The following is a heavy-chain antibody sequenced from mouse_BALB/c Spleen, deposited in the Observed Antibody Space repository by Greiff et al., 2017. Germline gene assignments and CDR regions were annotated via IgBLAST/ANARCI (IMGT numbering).Heavy chain of an antibody. CDR2: ISYSGST. J-gene: IGHJ3*01. CDR3: ARSTMISWFAY. D-gene: IGHD2-4*01. V-gene: IGHV3-2*02. Sequence: EVKLVESGPGLVKPSQSLSLTCTVTGYSITSDYAWNWIRQFPGNKLEWMGYISYSGSTSYNPSLKSRISITRDTSKNQFFLQLNSVTTEDTATYYCARSTMISWFAYWGQGTLVTVSA. CDR1: GYSITSDYA.